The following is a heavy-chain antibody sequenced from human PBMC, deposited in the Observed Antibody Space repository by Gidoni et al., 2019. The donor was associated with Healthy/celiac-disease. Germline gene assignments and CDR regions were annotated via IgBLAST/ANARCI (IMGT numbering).Heavy chain of an antibody. Sequence: QVQLVQSGAEVKKPGASVKVSCKASGYTFTSYYMHWVRQAPGQGLEWMGIINPSGGSTSYAQKFQGRVTMTRDTSTSTVYMELSSLRSEDTAVYYCARPLLRFLEWQRQPFDAFDIWGQGTMVTVSS. CDR1: GYTFTSYY. CDR2: INPSGGST. D-gene: IGHD3-3*01. J-gene: IGHJ3*02. CDR3: ARPLLRFLEWQRQPFDAFDI. V-gene: IGHV1-46*03.